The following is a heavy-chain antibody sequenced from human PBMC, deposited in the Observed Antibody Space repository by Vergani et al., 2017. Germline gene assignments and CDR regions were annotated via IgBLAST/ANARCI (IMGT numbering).Heavy chain of an antibody. CDR3: ARARITMVRGVIKPSWFDP. CDR1: GYTFTGYY. J-gene: IGHJ5*02. D-gene: IGHD3-10*01. CDR2: INPNSGGT. V-gene: IGHV1-2*02. Sequence: QVQLVQSGAEVKKPGASVKVSCKASGYTFTGYYMHWVRQAPGQGLEWMGWINPNSGGTNYAQKFQGRVTMTRDTSISTAYMELSRLRSDDTAVYYCARARITMVRGVIKPSWFDPWGQGTLVTVSS.